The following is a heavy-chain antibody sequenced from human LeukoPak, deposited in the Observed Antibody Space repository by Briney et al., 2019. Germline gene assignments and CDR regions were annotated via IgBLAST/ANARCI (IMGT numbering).Heavy chain of an antibody. D-gene: IGHD6-13*01. Sequence: SETLSLTCTVSGGSISSHYWSWIRQPPGKGLEWIGYIHYSGSTNYNPSLKSRVTISVDTSKNQFSLKLSSVTAADTAVYYCAKVKSSKFDYWGQGTLVTVSS. CDR3: AKVKSSKFDY. CDR2: IHYSGST. CDR1: GGSISSHY. J-gene: IGHJ4*02. V-gene: IGHV4-59*11.